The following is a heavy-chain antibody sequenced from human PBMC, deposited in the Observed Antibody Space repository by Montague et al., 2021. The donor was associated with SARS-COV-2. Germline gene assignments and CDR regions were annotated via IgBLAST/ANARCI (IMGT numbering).Heavy chain of an antibody. CDR2: MYYSGST. Sequence: SETLSLTCTVSGGSISSSIYYWGWIRQPPGKGLEWIGAMYYSGSTYYKPSLKSRVTISVDTSKNQFSLKLRSVTAADTAVYYCARLSGRGQWLAFDYWGQGTLVTVSS. CDR3: ARLSGRGQWLAFDY. V-gene: IGHV4-39*01. CDR1: GGSISSSIYY. D-gene: IGHD6-19*01. J-gene: IGHJ4*02.